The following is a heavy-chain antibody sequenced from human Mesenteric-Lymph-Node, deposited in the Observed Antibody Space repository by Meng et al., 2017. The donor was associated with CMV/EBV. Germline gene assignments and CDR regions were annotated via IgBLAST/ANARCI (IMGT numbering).Heavy chain of an antibody. D-gene: IGHD3-10*01. CDR2: MNPNSGNT. Sequence: ASVKVSCKASGYTFTSYDINWVRQATGQGLEWMGWMNPNSGNTGYAQKFQGRVTMTRNTSISTAYMELSSLRSEDTAVYYCARVVWFGELLGYGMDVWGQGTTVTVSS. J-gene: IGHJ6*02. CDR3: ARVVWFGELLGYGMDV. CDR1: GYTFTSYD. V-gene: IGHV1-8*01.